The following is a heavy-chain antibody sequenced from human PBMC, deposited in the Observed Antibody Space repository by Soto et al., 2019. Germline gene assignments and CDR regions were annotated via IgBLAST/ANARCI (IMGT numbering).Heavy chain of an antibody. V-gene: IGHV1-69*02. CDR1: GGTFSSYT. D-gene: IGHD3-9*01. Sequence: QVQLVQSGAEVKKPGSSVKVSCKASGGTFSSYTISWVRQAPGQGLEWMGRIIPILGIANYAQKFQGRVTITADKSTSTAYMELSSLRSEDTDVYYCARGQADWRFDYWGQGTLVTVSS. CDR2: IIPILGIA. CDR3: ARGQADWRFDY. J-gene: IGHJ4*02.